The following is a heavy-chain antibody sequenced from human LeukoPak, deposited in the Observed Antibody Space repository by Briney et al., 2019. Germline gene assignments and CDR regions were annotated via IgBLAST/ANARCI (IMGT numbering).Heavy chain of an antibody. Sequence: GGSLRLSCAASGFTFIDYDMHWVRQVIGKGLEWVSAIGIRGDTHYSGSVKGRFTISRENAESSLYLQMNRLRAEGTAVYYCARGGIQVSGIDEFYCWGQATLVTAS. V-gene: IGHV3-13*01. D-gene: IGHD6-19*01. CDR1: GFTFIDYD. CDR2: IGIRGDT. CDR3: ARGGIQVSGIDEFYC. J-gene: IGHJ4*02.